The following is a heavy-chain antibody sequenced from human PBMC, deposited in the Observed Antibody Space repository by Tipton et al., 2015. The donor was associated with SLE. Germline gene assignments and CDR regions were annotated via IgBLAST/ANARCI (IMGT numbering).Heavy chain of an antibody. Sequence: QVQLVQSGAEEKKPGASVKVSCKASGYTFTGYYMHWVRQAPGQGLEWMGWINRNSGNTNYAQKLQGRVTMTTDTSTSTAYMELRSLRSEDTAVYYCARGYYFDYWGQGTLVTVSS. CDR2: INRNSGNT. J-gene: IGHJ4*02. V-gene: IGHV1-18*04. CDR1: GYTFTGYY. CDR3: ARGYYFDY.